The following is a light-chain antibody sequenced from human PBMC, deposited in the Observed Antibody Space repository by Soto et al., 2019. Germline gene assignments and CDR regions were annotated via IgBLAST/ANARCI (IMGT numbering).Light chain of an antibody. J-gene: IGKJ1*01. V-gene: IGKV1-5*03. Sequence: DIQMTQSPSTLSTSIGDRVTITCRASQSIGDWLAWYQQKPGKAPKLLIYRASNLESGVPSRFSGSGSGTEFTLTISSRQPDDFATYYCQQYNGYSRAFGQGTKVEIK. CDR3: QQYNGYSRA. CDR2: RAS. CDR1: QSIGDW.